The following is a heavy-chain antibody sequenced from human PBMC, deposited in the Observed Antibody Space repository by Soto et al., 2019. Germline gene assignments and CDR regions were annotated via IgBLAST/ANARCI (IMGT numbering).Heavy chain of an antibody. CDR1: GGTFSSYA. CDR2: IIPIFGTA. D-gene: IGHD2-21*02. J-gene: IGHJ5*02. CDR3: AREDCGGDCYPAAYNWFDP. Sequence: SVKVSCKASGGTFSSYAISCVRQAPGQGLEWMGGIIPIFGTANYAQKFQGRVTITADESTSTAYMELSSLRSEDTAVYYCAREDCGGDCYPAAYNWFDPWGQGTLVTVSS. V-gene: IGHV1-69*13.